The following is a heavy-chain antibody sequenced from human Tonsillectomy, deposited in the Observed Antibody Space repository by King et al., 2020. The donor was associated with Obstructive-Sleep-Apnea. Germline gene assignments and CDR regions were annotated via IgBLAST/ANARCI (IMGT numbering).Heavy chain of an antibody. D-gene: IGHD2-15*01. Sequence: VQLVESGGGLVKPGGSLRLSCAASGFTFSDYYMSWIRQAPGKGLEWVSYISSSGSTIYYADSGKGRFTISRDNAKNSLYLQMNSLRAEDTAVYYCARDLGYCSGGSCSRYYYYGMDVWGQGTTVTVSS. V-gene: IGHV3-11*01. CDR1: GFTFSDYY. CDR3: ARDLGYCSGGSCSRYYYYGMDV. J-gene: IGHJ6*02. CDR2: ISSSGSTI.